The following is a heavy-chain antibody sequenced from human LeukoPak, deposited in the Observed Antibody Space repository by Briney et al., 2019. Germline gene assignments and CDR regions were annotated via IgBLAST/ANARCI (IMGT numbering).Heavy chain of an antibody. CDR3: AKESESYDSSGSTFHY. CDR2: IGTGGET. CDR1: GFTFSRYD. J-gene: IGHJ4*02. Sequence: PGGSLRLSCAASGFTFSRYDMHWVRQTTGKGLEWVSAIGTGGETHYPGSVKGRFTISRDDSKNTLYLQMNSLRAEDTAVYYCAKESESYDSSGSTFHYWGQGTLVTVSS. D-gene: IGHD3-22*01. V-gene: IGHV3-13*01.